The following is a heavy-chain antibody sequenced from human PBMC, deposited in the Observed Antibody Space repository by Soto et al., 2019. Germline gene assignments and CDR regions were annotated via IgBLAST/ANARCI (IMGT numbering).Heavy chain of an antibody. Sequence: QVQLVESGGGVVQPGRSLRLSCATSGFTFTIYGMHWVRQAPGKGLEGVAVISYDRSVKYYGDSVKGRFTISRDNSENTLYLQMNSLRDEDTAVYYCAKDRVPYGVGVNEVEFWGQGTLVTVSS. D-gene: IGHD1-26*01. CDR1: GFTFTIYG. J-gene: IGHJ4*02. CDR2: ISYDRSVK. V-gene: IGHV3-30*18. CDR3: AKDRVPYGVGVNEVEF.